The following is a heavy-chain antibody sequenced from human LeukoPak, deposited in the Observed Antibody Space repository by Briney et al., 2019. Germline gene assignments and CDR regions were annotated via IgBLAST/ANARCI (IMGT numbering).Heavy chain of an antibody. CDR1: GFTFSSYW. CDR3: ARGGGLDV. V-gene: IGHV3-7*03. CDR2: INHNGNVN. J-gene: IGHJ6*02. Sequence: GGSLRLSCAASGFTFSSYWMNCARQAPGKGLEWVASINHNGNVNYYVDSVKGRFTISRDNAKNSLYLQMSNLRAEGTAVYFCARGGGLDVWGQGATVTVSS. D-gene: IGHD3-16*01.